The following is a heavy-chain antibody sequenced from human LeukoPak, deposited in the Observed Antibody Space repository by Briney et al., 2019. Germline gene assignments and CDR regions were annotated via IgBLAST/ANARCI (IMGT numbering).Heavy chain of an antibody. V-gene: IGHV1-18*01. J-gene: IGHJ4*02. D-gene: IGHD3-16*01. CDR2: ISAYNGNT. CDR1: GYTFTSYG. CDR3: ARDHSYASRGGSFDY. Sequence: ASVKVSCKASGYTFTSYGISWVRQAPGQGLEWMGWISAYNGNTNYAQKLQGRVTMTTDTSTSTAYMELRTLRSDDTAVYYCARDHSYASRGGSFDYWGQGTLVTVSS.